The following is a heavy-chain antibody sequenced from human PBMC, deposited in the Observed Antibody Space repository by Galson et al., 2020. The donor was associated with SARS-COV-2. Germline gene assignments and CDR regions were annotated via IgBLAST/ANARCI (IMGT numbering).Heavy chain of an antibody. CDR1: GFSFTASA. CDR2: IVVGSGKT. D-gene: IGHD1-26*01. CDR3: AAFVGNNPAY. Sequence: SVQVSCKTSGFSFTASAVQWVRQARGQRLEWIGWIVVGSGKTNYAQKFQERVTITRDMSTSTAYMEMSSLRSEDTAVYYCAAFVGNNPAYWGQGTLVTVSS. J-gene: IGHJ4*02. V-gene: IGHV1-58*01.